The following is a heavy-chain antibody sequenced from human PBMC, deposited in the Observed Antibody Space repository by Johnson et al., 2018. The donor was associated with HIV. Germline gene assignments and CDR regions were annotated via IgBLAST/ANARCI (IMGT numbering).Heavy chain of an antibody. V-gene: IGHV3-30*14. Sequence: QVQLVESGGGVVQPGKSLRLSCAASGFTFSSYPMHWVRQAPGKGLEWVAVISYDGRSKFYADSAKGRFTISRDNSKNTLYRQMNSLRAEDTAVYYCSKDGSSWYGDASDIWGQGTMVTVSS. CDR1: GFTFSSYP. D-gene: IGHD6-13*01. J-gene: IGHJ3*02. CDR2: ISYDGRSK. CDR3: SKDGSSWYGDASDI.